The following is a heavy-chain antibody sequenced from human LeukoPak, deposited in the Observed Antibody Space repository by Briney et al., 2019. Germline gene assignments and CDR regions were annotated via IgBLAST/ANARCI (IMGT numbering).Heavy chain of an antibody. CDR1: GFTFSSYA. CDR3: ARVGEVVRGVGIDY. D-gene: IGHD3-10*01. V-gene: IGHV3-30*04. J-gene: IGHJ4*02. CDR2: ISYDGSNK. Sequence: GGSLRLSSAASGFTFSSYAMHWVRQAPGKGLEWVAVISYDGSNKYYADSVKGRFTISRDNSKNTLYLQMNSLRAEDTAVYYCARVGEVVRGVGIDYWGQGTLVTVSS.